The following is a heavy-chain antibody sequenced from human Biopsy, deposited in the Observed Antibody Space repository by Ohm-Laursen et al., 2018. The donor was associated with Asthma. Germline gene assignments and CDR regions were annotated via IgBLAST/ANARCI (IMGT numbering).Heavy chain of an antibody. Sequence: SLRLSCSASGFTFSSYGMHWVRQAPGKRLEWVAVISYDGSNKYYADSVKGRFTISRDNSKNTLYLQMNSLRAEDTAVYYCAKESGSNYAFDIWGQGTMVTVSS. V-gene: IGHV3-30*18. CDR3: AKESGSNYAFDI. D-gene: IGHD1-1*01. CDR1: GFTFSSYG. CDR2: ISYDGSNK. J-gene: IGHJ3*02.